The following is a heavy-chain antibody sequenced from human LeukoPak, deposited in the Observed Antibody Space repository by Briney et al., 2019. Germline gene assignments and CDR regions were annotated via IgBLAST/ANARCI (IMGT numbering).Heavy chain of an antibody. D-gene: IGHD1-26*01. CDR1: GFTFDDYA. Sequence: GGSLRLSCAASGFTFDDYAMHWVRQAPGKGLEWVSGISWNSGSIGYADSVKGRFTISRDNAKNTLYLQMNSLRAEDTAVYYCGRDLGGRSGYWGQGTLVTVSS. CDR3: GRDLGGRSGY. V-gene: IGHV3-9*01. CDR2: ISWNSGSI. J-gene: IGHJ4*02.